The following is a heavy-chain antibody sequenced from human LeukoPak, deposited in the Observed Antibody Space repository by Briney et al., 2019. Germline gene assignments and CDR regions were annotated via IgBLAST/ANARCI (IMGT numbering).Heavy chain of an antibody. J-gene: IGHJ6*03. CDR2: INHSGST. CDR3: ARVSYGSGSYYNWKNYMDV. D-gene: IGHD3-10*01. Sequence: SETLSLTCAVYGGSFSGYYWSWIRQPPGKGLEWIGEINHSGSTNYNPSLKSRVTISVDTSKNQFSLKLSSVTAADTAVYYRARVSYGSGSYYNWKNYMDVWGKGTTVTVSS. V-gene: IGHV4-34*01. CDR1: GGSFSGYY.